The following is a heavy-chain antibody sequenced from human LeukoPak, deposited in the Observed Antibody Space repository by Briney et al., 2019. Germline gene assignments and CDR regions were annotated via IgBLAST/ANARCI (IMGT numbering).Heavy chain of an antibody. Sequence: SETLSLTCTVSGGSISSYYWSWIRQPPGKGLEWIGYIYYSGSTNYNPSLKSRVTISVDMSTTQFSLKLSSVTAADTAVFYCAREGDSSSVGWFDPWGRGTLVTVSS. CDR3: AREGDSSSVGWFDP. J-gene: IGHJ5*02. V-gene: IGHV4-4*08. CDR1: GGSISSYY. D-gene: IGHD6-13*01. CDR2: IYYSGST.